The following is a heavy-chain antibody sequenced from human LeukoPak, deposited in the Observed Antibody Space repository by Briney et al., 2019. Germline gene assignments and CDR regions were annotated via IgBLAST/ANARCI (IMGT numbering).Heavy chain of an antibody. CDR2: VFHSGTT. V-gene: IGHV4-4*02. CDR1: GGSIISSSW. D-gene: IGHD1-26*01. Sequence: SETLSLTCAVSGGSIISSSWWSWVRQPPGKGLEWIGEVFHSGTTHYHPSLESRISISVDKSKNQFSLTLTSVTAADTAVYYCARAGWWELPRYAFDIWGQGTMVTVSS. J-gene: IGHJ3*02. CDR3: ARAGWWELPRYAFDI.